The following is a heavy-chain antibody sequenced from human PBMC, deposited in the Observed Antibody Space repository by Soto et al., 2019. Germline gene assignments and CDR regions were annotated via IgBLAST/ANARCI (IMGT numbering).Heavy chain of an antibody. D-gene: IGHD3-10*01. CDR1: GFTFSDYA. CDR3: ARTPSLYYGSGTCLGDFYYGLDV. CDR2: ISLRGESS. V-gene: IGHV3-23*01. J-gene: IGHJ6*02. Sequence: EVQLMESGGGLVQPGGSVRLSCEASGFTFSDYAMTWVRQPPGKGLEWVSAISLRGESSFSADSVKGRFTISRDNSKNTLSLQMNSLRVEDTAVYFCARTPSLYYGSGTCLGDFYYGLDVWGQGTMVTVSS.